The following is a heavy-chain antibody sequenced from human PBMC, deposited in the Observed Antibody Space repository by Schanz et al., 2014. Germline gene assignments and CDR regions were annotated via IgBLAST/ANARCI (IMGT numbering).Heavy chain of an antibody. CDR1: GITLSGYG. CDR3: ARALRHGYCNVVGCQNGGWFDI. CDR2: ISFDGRNT. V-gene: IGHV3-30*03. J-gene: IGHJ4*02. Sequence: QAQLVESGGGVVQPGRSLRLSCVASGITLSGYGLHWVRQAPGKGLEWVGFISFDGRNTGYAHSVKGRFTISRDNSKNTVNLQMNSLRAEDTAVYYCARALRHGYCNVVGCQNGGWFDIWGQGTLVIVSS. D-gene: IGHD2-2*03.